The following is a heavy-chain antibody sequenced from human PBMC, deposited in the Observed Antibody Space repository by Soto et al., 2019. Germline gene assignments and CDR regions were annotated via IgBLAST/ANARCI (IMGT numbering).Heavy chain of an antibody. J-gene: IGHJ6*02. D-gene: IGHD3-10*01. Sequence: PGGSLRLSCSASGFTFGTYAMHWVRQAPGKGLEYISAISSSGDRTYYADSVKGRFTTSRDNSMNTLFLQLSSLRNDDTAVYYCVKHSGYYYGSRSFVYGMDVWGQGTTVTVSS. CDR3: VKHSGYYYGSRSFVYGMDV. CDR2: ISSSGDRT. CDR1: GFTFGTYA. V-gene: IGHV3-64D*06.